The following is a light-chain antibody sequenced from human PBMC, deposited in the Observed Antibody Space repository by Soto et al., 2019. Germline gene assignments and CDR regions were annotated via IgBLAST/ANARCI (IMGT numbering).Light chain of an antibody. V-gene: IGKV3-15*01. Sequence: VMRQSPCTLPGSPGEGETLSCRASQGIGDTLAWYQHKPGQTPRLLIYDTSTRATGVPTRFSGSRSGTDFTLSSRRLEPEDFAVYYCQQYGRPFGQGTKVDIK. J-gene: IGKJ1*01. CDR1: QGIGDT. CDR3: QQYGRP. CDR2: DTS.